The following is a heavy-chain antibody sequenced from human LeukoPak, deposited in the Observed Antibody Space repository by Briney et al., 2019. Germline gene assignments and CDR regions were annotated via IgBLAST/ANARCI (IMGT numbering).Heavy chain of an antibody. J-gene: IGHJ4*02. D-gene: IGHD6-13*01. CDR3: ARGQPPDY. V-gene: IGHV6-1*01. Sequence: SQTLSLTCAISGDSVSSNSAAWNWIRKSPSRGLEWLGRTYYRSKWYNDYAVSVKGRIIINADTSKNQFSLQLNPVTPEDTAVYYCARGQPPDYWGQGTLVTVSS. CDR2: TYYRSKWYN. CDR1: GDSVSSNSAA.